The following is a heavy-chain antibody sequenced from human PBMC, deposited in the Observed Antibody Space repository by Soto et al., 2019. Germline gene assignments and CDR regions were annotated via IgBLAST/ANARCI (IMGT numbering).Heavy chain of an antibody. CDR3: ARGLTYYDILTGYYRGFWFDP. V-gene: IGHV4-34*01. Sequence: ETLSLTCAVYGGSFSGYYWSWIRQPPGKGLEWIGEINHSGSTNYNPSLKSRVTISVDTSKNQFSLKLSSVTAADTAVYYCARGLTYYDILTGYYRGFWFDPWGQGTLVTVSS. CDR1: GGSFSGYY. J-gene: IGHJ5*02. D-gene: IGHD3-9*01. CDR2: INHSGST.